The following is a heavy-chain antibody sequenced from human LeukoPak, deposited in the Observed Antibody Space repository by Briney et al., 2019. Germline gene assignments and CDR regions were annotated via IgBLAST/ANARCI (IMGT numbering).Heavy chain of an antibody. J-gene: IGHJ4*02. CDR3: ARVAVTRYFDY. D-gene: IGHD4-17*01. Sequence: GGSLRLSCAASGFTVSSNFMTWVRQAPEKGLEWVSVIYSGGNTYYTDSVKGRFTISRDNSKNTLYLQMNSLRAEDTAVYYCARVAVTRYFDYWGQGTLVTVSS. V-gene: IGHV3-53*01. CDR2: IYSGGNT. CDR1: GFTVSSNF.